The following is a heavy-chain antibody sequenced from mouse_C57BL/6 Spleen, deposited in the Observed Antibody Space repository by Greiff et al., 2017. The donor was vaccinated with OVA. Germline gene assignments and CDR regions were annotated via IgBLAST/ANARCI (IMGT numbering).Heavy chain of an antibody. CDR2: INPSSGYT. D-gene: IGHD1-1*01. CDR1: GYTFTSYT. V-gene: IGHV1-4*01. J-gene: IGHJ4*01. CDR3: ALITTVVATKAMDY. Sequence: QVQLQQSGAELARPGASVKMSCKASGYTFTSYTMHWVKQRPGQGLEWIGYINPSSGYTKYNQKFKDKATLTADKSSSTAYMQLSSLTSEDSAVYYCALITTVVATKAMDYWGQGTSVTVSS.